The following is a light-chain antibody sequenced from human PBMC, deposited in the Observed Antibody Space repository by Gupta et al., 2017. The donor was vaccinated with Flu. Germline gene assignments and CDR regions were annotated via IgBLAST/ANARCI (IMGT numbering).Light chain of an antibody. CDR3: QQYNTFPWM. CDR2: GVS. J-gene: IGKJ1*01. V-gene: IGKV1-5*03. Sequence: DIQMTQSPSTLSASVGDRVTITCRASQSLNNWLDWFQQKPGQAPKLLIYGVSNLERGVPLRFSGSGSGTEFTLTISSLQPEDFATYYCQQYNTFPWMFGQGTKLEIE. CDR1: QSLNNW.